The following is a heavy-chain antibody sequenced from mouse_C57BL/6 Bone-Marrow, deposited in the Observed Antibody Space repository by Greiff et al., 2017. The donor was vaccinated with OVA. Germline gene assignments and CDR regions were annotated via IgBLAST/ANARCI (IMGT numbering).Heavy chain of an antibody. D-gene: IGHD2-5*01. V-gene: IGHV1-5*01. CDR1: GYTFTSYW. CDR3: TRSPYSNYSFAY. CDR2: IYPGNSDT. J-gene: IGHJ3*01. Sequence: EVQLQQSGAELVRPGASVTLSCKASGYTFTSYWMHWVKQRPGQGLEWIGAIYPGNSDTSYNQKFKGKAKLTAVTSASTAYMELSSLTNEDSAVYYCTRSPYSNYSFAYWGQGTLVTVSA.